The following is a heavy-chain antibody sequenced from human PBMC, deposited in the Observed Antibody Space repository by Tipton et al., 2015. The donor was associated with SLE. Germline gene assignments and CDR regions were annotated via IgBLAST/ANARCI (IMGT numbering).Heavy chain of an antibody. CDR3: AREGNWAGEVDY. D-gene: IGHD7-27*01. CDR1: GFTFSSYA. J-gene: IGHJ4*02. Sequence: SLRLSCAASGFTFSSYAMHWVRQAPGKGLEWVAVISYDGSNKYYADSVKGRFTISRDNSKNTLSLQMSSLRAEDTAAYYCAREGNWAGEVDYWGQGTLVTVSS. CDR2: ISYDGSNK. V-gene: IGHV3-30*04.